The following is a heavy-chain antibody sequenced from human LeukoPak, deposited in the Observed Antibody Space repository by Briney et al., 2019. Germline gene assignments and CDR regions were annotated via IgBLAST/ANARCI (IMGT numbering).Heavy chain of an antibody. V-gene: IGHV3-23*01. CDR1: GFTFSNYA. D-gene: IGHD6-6*01. CDR3: ARGPYSSSWSWFDP. CDR2: IAGSGGTT. Sequence: GGSLRLSCAASGFTFSNYAMTWVRQAPGKGLEWVSGIAGSGGTTYYADSVKGRFTISRDNAKNSLYLQMNSLRAEDTAVYYCARGPYSSSWSWFDPWGQGTLVTVSS. J-gene: IGHJ5*02.